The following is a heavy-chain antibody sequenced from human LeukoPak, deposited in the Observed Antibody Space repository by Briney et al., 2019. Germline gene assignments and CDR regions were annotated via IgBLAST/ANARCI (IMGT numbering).Heavy chain of an antibody. CDR1: GGSISSYY. Sequence: PSETLSLTCTVSGGSISSYYWSWIRQPPGKGLEWIGYIYYSGSTNYNPSLKSRVTISVDTSKNQFSLKLSSVTAADTAVYYCARGGGSYGTNYYYMDVWGKGTTVTVSS. V-gene: IGHV4-59*01. J-gene: IGHJ6*03. CDR3: ARGGGSYGTNYYYMDV. D-gene: IGHD1-26*01. CDR2: IYYSGST.